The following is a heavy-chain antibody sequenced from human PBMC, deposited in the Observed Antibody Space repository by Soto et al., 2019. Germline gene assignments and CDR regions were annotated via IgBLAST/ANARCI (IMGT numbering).Heavy chain of an antibody. CDR2: IYYSGST. J-gene: IGHJ5*02. V-gene: IGHV4-39*01. Sequence: ETLSLSCTVSGGSISSSSYYWGWIRQPPGKGLEWIGSIYYSGSTYYNPSLKSRVTISVDTSKNQFSLKLSSVTAADTAVYYCARPLGGGYCSSTSCFENPGNTWFDPWGQGTLVTVSS. CDR3: ARPLGGGYCSSTSCFENPGNTWFDP. D-gene: IGHD2-2*01. CDR1: GGSISSSSYY.